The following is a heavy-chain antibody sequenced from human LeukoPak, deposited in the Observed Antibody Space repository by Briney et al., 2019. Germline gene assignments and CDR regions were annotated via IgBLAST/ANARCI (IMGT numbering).Heavy chain of an antibody. Sequence: GGSLRLSCAASGFTFSGPTMHWVRQASGKGLEWVGRIRSKTDNYATAYAASVKGRFTISRDDSKNTAYLQMNSLKTEDTAVYYCTGGSGSYSDYWGQGTLVTVSS. J-gene: IGHJ4*02. V-gene: IGHV3-73*01. CDR1: GFTFSGPT. CDR3: TGGSGSYSDY. CDR2: IRSKTDNYAT. D-gene: IGHD3-10*01.